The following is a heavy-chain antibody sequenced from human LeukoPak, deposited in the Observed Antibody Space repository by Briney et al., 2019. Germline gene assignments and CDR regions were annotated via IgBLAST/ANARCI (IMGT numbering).Heavy chain of an antibody. CDR1: GGSFSGYY. V-gene: IGHV4-34*01. CDR2: INHSGST. CDR3: ARAMIVVIITTPGYFDL. Sequence: PSETLSLTCAVYGGSFSGYYWSWIRQPPGKGLEWIGEINHSGSTNYNPSLKSRVTISIDTSKNQFSLKLSSVTAAATAVYYCARAMIVVIITTPGYFDLWGRSTLVTVSS. D-gene: IGHD3-22*01. J-gene: IGHJ2*01.